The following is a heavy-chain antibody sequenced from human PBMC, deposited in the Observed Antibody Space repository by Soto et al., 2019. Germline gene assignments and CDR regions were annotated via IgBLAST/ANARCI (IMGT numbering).Heavy chain of an antibody. D-gene: IGHD3-3*01. J-gene: IGHJ6*02. V-gene: IGHV3-15*01. CDR2: IKSKTDGGTT. Sequence: PGGSLRLSCVASGFTFSPFWMSWVRQAPGKGLVWVGRIKSKTDGGTTDYAAPVKGRFTISRDDSKNTLYLQMNSLKTEDTAVYYCTTLSITIFGVVLMDVWGQGTTVTVSS. CDR3: TTLSITIFGVVLMDV. CDR1: GFTFSPFW.